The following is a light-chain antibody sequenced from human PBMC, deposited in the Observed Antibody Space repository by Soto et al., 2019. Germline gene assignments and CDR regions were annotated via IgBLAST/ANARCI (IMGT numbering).Light chain of an antibody. Sequence: ALTQPPSASGSPGQSVTISCTGTSRNDGGYNYVSWYQQYPGRAPKLMIYEVTKRPSGVPDRFSGSKSGNTASLTVSVLQAEDEADYYCSSYAASNNFYFVFGGGTKVTVL. CDR1: SRNDGGYNY. V-gene: IGLV2-8*01. J-gene: IGLJ3*02. CDR2: EVT. CDR3: SSYAASNNFYFV.